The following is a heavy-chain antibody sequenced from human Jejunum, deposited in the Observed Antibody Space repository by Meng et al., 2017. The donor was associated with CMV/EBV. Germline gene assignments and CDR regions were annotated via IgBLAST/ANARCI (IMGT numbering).Heavy chain of an antibody. CDR3: AKDRVAARPGYYYYGLDV. Sequence: FDDYTMHWVRQAPGKGLEWVCLISWDGDTIYYTDSVTGRFTISRDNSKNSLYLQMNSLRTEDTALYYCAKDRVAARPGYYYYGLDVWGQGTTVTVSS. CDR2: ISWDGDTI. J-gene: IGHJ6*02. D-gene: IGHD6-6*01. V-gene: IGHV3-43*01. CDR1: FDDYT.